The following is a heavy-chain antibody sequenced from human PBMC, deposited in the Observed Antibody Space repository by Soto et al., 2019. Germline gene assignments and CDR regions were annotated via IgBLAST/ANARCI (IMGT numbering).Heavy chain of an antibody. Sequence: LRLSCAASGFTFSSYAMSWVRQAPGKGLEWVSAISGSGGSTYYADSVKGRFTISRDNPRNTLFLHVNSPRADDTAVYYCAIARVADSSLDHWGQGTLVTVSS. D-gene: IGHD3-3*01. J-gene: IGHJ4*02. CDR3: AIARVADSSLDH. V-gene: IGHV3-23*01. CDR2: ISGSGGST. CDR1: GFTFSSYA.